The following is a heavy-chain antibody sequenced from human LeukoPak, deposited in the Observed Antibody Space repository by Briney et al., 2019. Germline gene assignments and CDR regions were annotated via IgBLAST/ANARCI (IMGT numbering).Heavy chain of an antibody. Sequence: SVKVSCKASGGTFSSYAISWVRQAPGQGLEWMGRIIPILGIANYTQKFQGRVTITADKSTSTAYMELSSLRFEDTAVYYCARPEGTSYYYYGMDVWGQGTTVTVSS. CDR1: GGTFSSYA. D-gene: IGHD1-1*01. J-gene: IGHJ6*02. CDR3: ARPEGTSYYYYGMDV. V-gene: IGHV1-69*04. CDR2: IIPILGIA.